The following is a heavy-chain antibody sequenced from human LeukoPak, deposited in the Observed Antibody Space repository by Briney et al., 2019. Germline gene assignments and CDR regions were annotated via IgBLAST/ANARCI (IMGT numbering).Heavy chain of an antibody. V-gene: IGHV4-59*01. Sequence: PSETLSLTCTVSGGSISSYYWSWLRQPPGKGLEWIGYIYYSGSTNYNPSLKSRVTISVDTSKNQFSLKLSSVTAADTAVYYCARVDSDYYGSGSYIPWFDPWGQGTLVTVSS. CDR1: GGSISSYY. D-gene: IGHD3-10*01. CDR2: IYYSGST. CDR3: ARVDSDYYGSGSYIPWFDP. J-gene: IGHJ5*02.